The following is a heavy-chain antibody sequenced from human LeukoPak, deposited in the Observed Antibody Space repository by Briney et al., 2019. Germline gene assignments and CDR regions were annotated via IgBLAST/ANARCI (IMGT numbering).Heavy chain of an antibody. Sequence: PGGSLRLSCAASGFTFSSYEMNWVRQAPGKGLEWVSYVSSSGSTIYYADSVKGRFTISRDNAKNSLYLQMNSLRAEDTAVYYCARDSSSYPSPGIDYWGQGTLVTVSS. CDR2: VSSSGSTI. J-gene: IGHJ4*02. CDR3: ARDSSSYPSPGIDY. V-gene: IGHV3-48*03. D-gene: IGHD6-6*01. CDR1: GFTFSSYE.